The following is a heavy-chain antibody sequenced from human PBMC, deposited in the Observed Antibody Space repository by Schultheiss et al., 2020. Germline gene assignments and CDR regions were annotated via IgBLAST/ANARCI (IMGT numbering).Heavy chain of an antibody. CDR2: ISAYNGNT. Sequence: ASVKVSCKASGGTFSSYVISWVRQAPGQGLEWMGWISAYNGNTNYAQKLQGRVTMTTDTSTSTAYMELRSLRSDDTAVYYCARDRGYYGSGSPDYWGQGTMVTVSS. J-gene: IGHJ4*02. D-gene: IGHD3-10*01. CDR1: GGTFSSYV. CDR3: ARDRGYYGSGSPDY. V-gene: IGHV1-18*01.